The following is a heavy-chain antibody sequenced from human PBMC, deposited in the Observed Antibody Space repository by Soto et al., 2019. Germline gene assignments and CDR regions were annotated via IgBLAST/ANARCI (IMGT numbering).Heavy chain of an antibody. CDR3: ARTYYYGSGSLYYFDY. CDR1: GGSISSSGYS. J-gene: IGHJ4*02. CDR2: IYHSGTT. Sequence: LTLTCTVSGGSISSSGYSWSWIRQPPGRGLEWIGYIYHSGTTYYSPSLRRRVTISLDTSKNQFSLNLRSVTAADTAVYYCARTYYYGSGSLYYFDYWGQGTLVTVSS. V-gene: IGHV4-30-2*01. D-gene: IGHD3-10*01.